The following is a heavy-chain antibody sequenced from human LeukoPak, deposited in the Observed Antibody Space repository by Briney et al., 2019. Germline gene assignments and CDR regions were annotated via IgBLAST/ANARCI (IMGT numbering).Heavy chain of an antibody. CDR3: AREATGGTGSFPA. CDR1: GGSISSGGYY. D-gene: IGHD1-26*01. Sequence: SETLSLTCTVSGGSISSGGYYWSWIRQHPGKGLEWIGYIYYSGSTNYNPSLKSRLTISVDTSKNQFSLKLSSVTAADTAVYYCAREATGGTGSFPAWGQGTLVTVSS. CDR2: IYYSGST. J-gene: IGHJ4*02. V-gene: IGHV4-61*08.